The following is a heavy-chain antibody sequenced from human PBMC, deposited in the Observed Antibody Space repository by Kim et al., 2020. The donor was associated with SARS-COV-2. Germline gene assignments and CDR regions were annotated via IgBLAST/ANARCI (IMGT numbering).Heavy chain of an antibody. CDR1: GGSISSSNW. Sequence: SETLSLTCAVSGGSISSSNWWSWVRQPPGKGLEWIGEIYHSGSTNYNPSLKSRVTISVDKSKNQFSLKLSSVTAADTAVYYCARANYVWGSYRPGGSWFDPWGQGTLVTVSS. J-gene: IGHJ5*02. CDR2: IYHSGST. V-gene: IGHV4-4*02. D-gene: IGHD3-16*02. CDR3: ARANYVWGSYRPGGSWFDP.